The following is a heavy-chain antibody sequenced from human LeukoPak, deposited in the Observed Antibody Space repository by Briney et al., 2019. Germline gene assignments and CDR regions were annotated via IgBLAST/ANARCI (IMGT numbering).Heavy chain of an antibody. V-gene: IGHV3-23*01. D-gene: IGHD6-13*01. Sequence: PGGSLRLSCAASGFTFSSYAMSWVRQAPGKGLEWVSTISNSDGSTYYADSVKGGFTISRDNSKNTLYLQMNSLRAEDTAVYYCAKDLNSAVAAAGPAFDIWGQGTMVTVSS. CDR1: GFTFSSYA. CDR2: ISNSDGST. J-gene: IGHJ3*02. CDR3: AKDLNSAVAAAGPAFDI.